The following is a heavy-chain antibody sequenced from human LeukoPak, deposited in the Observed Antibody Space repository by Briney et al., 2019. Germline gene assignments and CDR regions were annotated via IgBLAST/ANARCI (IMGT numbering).Heavy chain of an antibody. J-gene: IGHJ4*02. Sequence: PSETLSLTCTVSGGSISSYYWSWIRQPPGKGLEWIGYIYYSGSTNYNPSLKRRVTISVDTSKNQFSLKLSSVTAADTAVYYCARHPPTYYDILTGYSSVGGFDYWGQGTLVTVSS. D-gene: IGHD3-9*01. V-gene: IGHV4-59*08. CDR2: IYYSGST. CDR1: GGSISSYY. CDR3: ARHPPTYYDILTGYSSVGGFDY.